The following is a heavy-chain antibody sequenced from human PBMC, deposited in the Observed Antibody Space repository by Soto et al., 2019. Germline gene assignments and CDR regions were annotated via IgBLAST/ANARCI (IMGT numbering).Heavy chain of an antibody. J-gene: IGHJ4*02. CDR1: GGSISSTGYF. CDR2: IFYSGST. V-gene: IGHV4-31*03. CDR3: AREAGSGDYFDY. Sequence: QVQLQESGPGLVKPSQTLSLTCTVSGGSISSTGYFWTWIRQHPGEGLEWIGYIFYSGSTFHNPSLKSRVTISVDTSKHQFSLELSSVTAADTAVYYCAREAGSGDYFDYWGQGTLVTVSS. D-gene: IGHD1-26*01.